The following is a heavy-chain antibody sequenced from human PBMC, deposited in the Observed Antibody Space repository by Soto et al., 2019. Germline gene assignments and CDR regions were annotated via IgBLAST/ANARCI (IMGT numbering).Heavy chain of an antibody. Sequence: GGSLRLSCAASGFTFSSYAMHWVRQAPGKGLEWVAVISYDGSNKYYADSVKGRFTISRDNSKNTLYLQMNSLRAEDTAVYYCARSSGWGRIAALDYWGQGTLVTVSS. CDR1: GFTFSSYA. D-gene: IGHD6-19*01. CDR2: ISYDGSNK. V-gene: IGHV3-30-3*01. CDR3: ARSSGWGRIAALDY. J-gene: IGHJ4*02.